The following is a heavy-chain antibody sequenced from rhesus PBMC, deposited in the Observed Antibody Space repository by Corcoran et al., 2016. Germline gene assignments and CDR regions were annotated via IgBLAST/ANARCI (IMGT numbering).Heavy chain of an antibody. V-gene: IGHV4-165*01. Sequence: QVQLQESGPGLVKPSETLSLTCAVSGGSISGYWWGWIRQPPGTALEWIGYIGGSSGSTYYNPSLKSRVTISTDTSKNQFSLKLSSVTAADTAVYYCARYSGYSLRSPFDYWGQGVLVTVSS. D-gene: IGHD5-24*01. CDR3: ARYSGYSLRSPFDY. CDR2: IGGSSGST. CDR1: GGSISGYW. J-gene: IGHJ4*01.